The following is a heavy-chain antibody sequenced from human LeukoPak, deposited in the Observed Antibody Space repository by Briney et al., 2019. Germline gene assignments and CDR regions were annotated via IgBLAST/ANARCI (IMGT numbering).Heavy chain of an antibody. V-gene: IGHV3-9*01. D-gene: IGHD3-9*01. CDR1: GFTFDDYA. CDR3: AKANRGILTGENWFDP. Sequence: GGSLRLSCAASGFTFDDYAMHWVRQAPGKGLEWVSGISWNSGSIGYADSVKGRFTISRDNAKNSLYLQMNSLRAEDTALYYCAKANRGILTGENWFDPWGQETLVTVSS. CDR2: ISWNSGSI. J-gene: IGHJ5*02.